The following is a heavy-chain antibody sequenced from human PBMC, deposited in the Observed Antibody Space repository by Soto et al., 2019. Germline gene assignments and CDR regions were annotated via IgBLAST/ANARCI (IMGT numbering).Heavy chain of an antibody. CDR1: GFTFSSYS. Sequence: GGSLRLSCAASGFTFSSYSMNWVRQAPGKGLEWVSSISSSSSYIYYADSVKGRFTISRDNAKNSLYLQMNSLRAEDTAVYYCARDPILDAFDIWGQGTMVTVSS. CDR3: ARDPILDAFDI. V-gene: IGHV3-21*01. J-gene: IGHJ3*02. CDR2: ISSSSSYI.